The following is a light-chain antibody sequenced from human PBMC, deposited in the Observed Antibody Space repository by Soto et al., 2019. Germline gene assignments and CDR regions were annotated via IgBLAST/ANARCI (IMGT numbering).Light chain of an antibody. CDR3: QQRSNWPPRIT. J-gene: IGKJ5*01. Sequence: EIVMTQSPSTLSGSPGERATLSCRASQSVSSNLAWYQQKPGQAPRLLIYGASSRATGIPDRFSGSGSGKDFTLNISRLEPEDFAVYYCQQRSNWPPRITFGQGTRLEIK. CDR1: QSVSSN. V-gene: IGKV3D-20*02. CDR2: GAS.